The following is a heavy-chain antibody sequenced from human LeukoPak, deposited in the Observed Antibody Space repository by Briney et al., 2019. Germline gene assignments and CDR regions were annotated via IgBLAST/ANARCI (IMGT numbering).Heavy chain of an antibody. D-gene: IGHD3-10*01. Sequence: ASVTVSFTTSGYTFTVYGVSWVRQAPGQGGEGMAWISEHNGETKYAQRFQGRLTLTTDTPTSTAYMELRSLKSDDTATYYCARDVGLGFYSGSGKYHCWGQGTLVTVSS. CDR2: ISEHNGET. V-gene: IGHV1-18*04. J-gene: IGHJ4*02. CDR3: ARDVGLGFYSGSGKYHC. CDR1: GYTFTVYG.